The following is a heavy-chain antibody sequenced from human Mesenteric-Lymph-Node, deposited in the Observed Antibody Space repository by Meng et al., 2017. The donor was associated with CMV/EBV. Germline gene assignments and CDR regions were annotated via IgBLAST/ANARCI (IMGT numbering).Heavy chain of an antibody. V-gene: IGHV5-51*01. CDR3: ARGGGYSYTFDY. Sequence: KVSCKGSGYSFSTYWIGWVRQMPGRGLEWRGIIFPFDSNIRYSPSFQGQVTISADKSISTAYLQWSSLKASDTAMYYCARGGGYSYTFDYWGQGTLVTVSS. CDR2: IFPFDSNI. CDR1: GYSFSTYW. J-gene: IGHJ4*02. D-gene: IGHD5-18*01.